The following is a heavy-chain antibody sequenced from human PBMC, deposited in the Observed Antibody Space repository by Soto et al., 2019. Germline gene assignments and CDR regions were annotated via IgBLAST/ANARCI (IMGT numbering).Heavy chain of an antibody. J-gene: IGHJ4*01. CDR3: ARHDAVGPTGADFDY. D-gene: IGHD1-26*01. Sequence: SETLSHTCTVSGGSISTRSSYWGWIRQPQGKGLEWIGSIYYIGSTYYNPSLTSRVTISVDTSKTQFSLKLSSVTAADTAVYYCARHDAVGPTGADFDYCGHGTLVTVSS. CDR1: GGSISTRSSY. V-gene: IGHV4-39*01. CDR2: IYYIGST.